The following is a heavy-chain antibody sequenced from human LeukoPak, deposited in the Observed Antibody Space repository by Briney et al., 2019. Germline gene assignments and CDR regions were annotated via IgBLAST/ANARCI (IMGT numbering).Heavy chain of an antibody. V-gene: IGHV3-23*01. D-gene: IGHD6-6*01. J-gene: IGHJ4*02. Sequence: GGSLRLSCAASGFTFSSYAMSWVRQAPGKGLEWVSAVSGSGGGTYYADSVKGRLTISRDNSKNTLYLQMNRLTAEDTAVYYCARDTRLAAIFRFADWGQGMLVTVSS. CDR1: GFTFSSYA. CDR3: ARDTRLAAIFRFAD. CDR2: VSGSGGGT.